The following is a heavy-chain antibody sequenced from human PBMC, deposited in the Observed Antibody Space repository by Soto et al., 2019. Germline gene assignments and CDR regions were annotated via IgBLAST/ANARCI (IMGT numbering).Heavy chain of an antibody. J-gene: IGHJ6*02. CDR3: ARSQGSSTSLEIYYYYYYGMDV. CDR1: GGTFGSYA. D-gene: IGHD2-2*01. V-gene: IGHV1-69*01. CDR2: IIPIPGTA. Sequence: QVQLVQSGAEVKKPGSSVKVSCKASGGTFGSYAISWVRQAHGQGLEWMGGIIPIPGTANYAQKFQGRVTIAADDSTSTAYMELSSLRSEDTAVYYCARSQGSSTSLEIYYYYYYGMDVWGQGTTVTVSS.